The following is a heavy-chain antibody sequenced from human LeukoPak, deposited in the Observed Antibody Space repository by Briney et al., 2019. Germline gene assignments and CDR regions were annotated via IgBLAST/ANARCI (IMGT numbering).Heavy chain of an antibody. CDR3: ARGYYYGSDGMDV. J-gene: IGHJ6*02. Sequence: PGGSLRLSCAASGFTFSSYEMNWVRQAPGKGLEWVSYISSSGSTIYYADSMKGRFTISRDNAKNSLYLQMNSLRAEDTAVYYCARGYYYGSDGMDVWGQGTTVTVSS. V-gene: IGHV3-48*03. CDR2: ISSSGSTI. D-gene: IGHD3-10*01. CDR1: GFTFSSYE.